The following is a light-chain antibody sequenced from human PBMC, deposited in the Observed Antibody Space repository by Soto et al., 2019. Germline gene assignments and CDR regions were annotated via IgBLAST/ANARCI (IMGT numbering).Light chain of an antibody. Sequence: DIQMTQSPSTLSASVGDRVTITCRASQSIGSYLAWYQQKPGKAPKLLIYQASNLESGVPSTFSGSGSGTEFTLTISSLQPDDFAIYYCQQYNTFWTFGQGTRVEIK. CDR2: QAS. V-gene: IGKV1-5*03. CDR3: QQYNTFWT. CDR1: QSIGSY. J-gene: IGKJ1*01.